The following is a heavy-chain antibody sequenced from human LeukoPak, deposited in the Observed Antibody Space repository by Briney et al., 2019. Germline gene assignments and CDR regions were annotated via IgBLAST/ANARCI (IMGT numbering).Heavy chain of an antibody. J-gene: IGHJ3*02. D-gene: IGHD6-13*01. CDR1: GFTFSSYA. V-gene: IGHV4-59*08. CDR3: ARHPRIAAAGGAFDI. Sequence: GSLRLSCAASGFTFSSYAMHWVRQAPGKGLEWIGYIYYSGSTNYNPSLKSRVTISVDTSKNQFSLKLNSVTAADTAVYYCARHPRIAAAGGAFDIWGQGTMVTVSS. CDR2: IYYSGST.